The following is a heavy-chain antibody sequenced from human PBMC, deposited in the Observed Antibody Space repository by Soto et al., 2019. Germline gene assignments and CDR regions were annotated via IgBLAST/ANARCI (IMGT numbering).Heavy chain of an antibody. J-gene: IGHJ4*02. CDR2: MSPNSGNT. V-gene: IGHV1-8*01. D-gene: IGHD6-19*01. CDR1: GYTFTSYD. Sequence: GASVKVSCKASGYTFTSYDINWVRQATGQGLEWMGWMSPNSGNTGYAQKFQGRVTMTRNTSISTAYMELSSLRSEDTAVYYCARGKYSSGWYDYWGQGTLVTVSS. CDR3: ARGKYSSGWYDY.